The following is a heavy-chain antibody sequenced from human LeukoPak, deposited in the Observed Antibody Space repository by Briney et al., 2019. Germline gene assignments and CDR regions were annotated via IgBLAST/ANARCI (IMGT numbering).Heavy chain of an antibody. D-gene: IGHD3-10*01. J-gene: IGHJ6*02. CDR2: ISGSGGGT. CDR3: AKVIWFGELSPYYYYGMDV. V-gene: IGHV3-23*01. Sequence: GGSLRLSCAASGFTFSTYAMSWVRQAAGKGLEWVSRISGSGGGTYYADSVKGRFTIPRDNSKNTLYLQMSRLRAEDTAVYYCAKVIWFGELSPYYYYGMDVWGQGTTVTVSS. CDR1: GFTFSTYA.